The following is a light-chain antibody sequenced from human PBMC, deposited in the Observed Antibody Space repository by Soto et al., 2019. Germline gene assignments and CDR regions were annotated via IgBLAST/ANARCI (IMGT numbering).Light chain of an antibody. Sequence: AIQMTQSPSSLSASVGDRVTITCRASQGIRNDLGWYQQKPVKAPKLLIYGASSLQRGAPSRFSGSGSVTDFTLTISSLQPEDFATYYGLQDYNYPRTFGQGTKV. CDR1: QGIRND. V-gene: IGKV1-6*01. CDR3: LQDYNYPRT. CDR2: GAS. J-gene: IGKJ1*01.